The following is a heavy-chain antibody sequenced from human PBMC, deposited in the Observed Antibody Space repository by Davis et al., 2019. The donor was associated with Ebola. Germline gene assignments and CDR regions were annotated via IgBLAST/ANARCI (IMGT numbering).Heavy chain of an antibody. Sequence: GGSLRLSCAASGFTFSSFGMSWVRQAPGKGLEWISAMSASGGVTHHADSVKGRFAISRDNSKNTLYLQMNSLRAEDTAVYYCAKSSVAGTSGMDVWGQGTTVTVSS. D-gene: IGHD6-19*01. V-gene: IGHV3-23*01. J-gene: IGHJ6*02. CDR3: AKSSVAGTSGMDV. CDR1: GFTFSSFG. CDR2: MSASGGVT.